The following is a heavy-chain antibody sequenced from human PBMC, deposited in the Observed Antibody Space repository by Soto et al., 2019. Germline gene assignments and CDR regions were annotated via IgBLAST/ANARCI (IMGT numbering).Heavy chain of an antibody. Sequence: EVQLVESGGGLVQPGGSLRLSCAASGFTLSTYWMTWVRQTPDKGLQWVANINQDGSQKYYVDSVRGRFTISRDNANNSLYLQMNSLRIEDTAVYYCVRDVSGWYGYWGQGTRVTVSS. CDR2: INQDGSQK. CDR1: GFTLSTYW. J-gene: IGHJ4*01. D-gene: IGHD6-19*01. CDR3: VRDVSGWYGY. V-gene: IGHV3-7*05.